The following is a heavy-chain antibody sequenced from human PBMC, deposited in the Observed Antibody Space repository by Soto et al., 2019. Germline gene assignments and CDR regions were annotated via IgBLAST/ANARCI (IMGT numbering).Heavy chain of an antibody. CDR3: ARHDRSPRGTQQLVPPIH. Sequence: EVQLVQSGAEVKKPGESLKISCKGSGYSFTSYWIGWVRQMPGKGLEWMGIIYPGDSDTRYSPSFQGQVTISADKSINTDXLQWSSLKASDTAMYYCARHDRSPRGTQQLVPPIHWGQGTLVTVSS. CDR2: IYPGDSDT. V-gene: IGHV5-51*01. J-gene: IGHJ4*02. D-gene: IGHD6-13*01. CDR1: GYSFTSYW.